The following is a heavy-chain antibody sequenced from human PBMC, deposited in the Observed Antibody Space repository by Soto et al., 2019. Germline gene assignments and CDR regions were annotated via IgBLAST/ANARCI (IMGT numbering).Heavy chain of an antibody. CDR2: ISYDGSNK. CDR1: GFTFSSYA. Sequence: QVQLVESGGGVVQPGRSLRLSCAASGFTFSSYAMHWVRQAPGKGLEWVAVISYDGSNKYYADSVKGRFTISRDNSKNTLYLQMNSLRAADTAVYYCARDPLDWGQGTLVTVSS. J-gene: IGHJ4*02. V-gene: IGHV3-30-3*01. CDR3: ARDPLD.